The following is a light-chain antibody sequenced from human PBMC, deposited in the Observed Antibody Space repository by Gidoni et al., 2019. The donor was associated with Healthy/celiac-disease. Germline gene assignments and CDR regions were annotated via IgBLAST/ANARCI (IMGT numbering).Light chain of an antibody. J-gene: IGKJ2*01. CDR3: QQYPFT. V-gene: IGKV3-15*01. Sequence: EIVMTQSPATLSVSPGERATLSCRASQSVSSNLAWYQQKPGQAPRLLIYGASTRATGIPARFSGSGSGTEFTLTISSLQSEDFAVYYCQQYPFTFXQXTKLXIK. CDR1: QSVSSN. CDR2: GAS.